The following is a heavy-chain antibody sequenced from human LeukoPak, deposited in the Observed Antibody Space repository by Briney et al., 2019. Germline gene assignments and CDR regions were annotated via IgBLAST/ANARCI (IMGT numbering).Heavy chain of an antibody. Sequence: RGSLRLSCAASGFTFSTSWMTWVRQAPGKGLEWVANIKPGGSEKYYVDSVKGRFTISRDNAKNSLYLQMNSLRAEDTAVYYCATFRFLGTWGQGTMVTVSP. CDR1: GFTFSTSW. CDR2: IKPGGSEK. V-gene: IGHV3-7*03. J-gene: IGHJ3*01. CDR3: ATFRFLGT. D-gene: IGHD3-3*01.